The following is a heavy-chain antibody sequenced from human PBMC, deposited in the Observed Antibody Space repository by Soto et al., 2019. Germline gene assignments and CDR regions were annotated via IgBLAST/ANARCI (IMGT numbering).Heavy chain of an antibody. Sequence: QVQLVESGGGVVQPGRSLRLSCAASEFTFSSYAMHWVRQAPGKGLERVAVISYDGSDKYYADSVKGRFTISRDNSKNTLYLQMNILRAEDTAVYYCARFSYDSSGTYFDYWGQGTLVTVSS. J-gene: IGHJ4*02. V-gene: IGHV3-30-3*01. CDR1: EFTFSSYA. D-gene: IGHD3-22*01. CDR2: ISYDGSDK. CDR3: ARFSYDSSGTYFDY.